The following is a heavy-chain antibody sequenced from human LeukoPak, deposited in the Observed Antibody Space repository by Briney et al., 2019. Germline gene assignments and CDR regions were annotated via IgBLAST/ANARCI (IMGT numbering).Heavy chain of an antibody. D-gene: IGHD1-26*01. CDR2: INPNSGGT. J-gene: IGHJ4*02. CDR3: ARDPSGSSSPFDY. Sequence: EASVKVSCKASGYTFTGYYMHWVRQAPGQGLEWMGWINPNSGGTNYAQKFQGRVTMTRDTSISTVYMELSSLRSEDTAVYYCARDPSGSSSPFDYWGQGTLVTVSS. CDR1: GYTFTGYY. V-gene: IGHV1-2*02.